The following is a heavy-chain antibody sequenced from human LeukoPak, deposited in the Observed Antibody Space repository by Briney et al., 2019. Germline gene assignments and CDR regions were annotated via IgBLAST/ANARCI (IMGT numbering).Heavy chain of an antibody. CDR2: IYYSGST. CDR3: ARVDCSSTSCYTFDY. V-gene: IGHV4-30-4*08. Sequence: SETLSLTCTVSGGSISSGDYYWSWIRQPPGKGLEWIGYIYYSGSTYYNPSLKSRVTISVDTSKNQFSLKLSSVTAADTAVYYCARVDCSSTSCYTFDYWGQGTLVTVSS. J-gene: IGHJ4*02. D-gene: IGHD2-2*02. CDR1: GGSISSGDYY.